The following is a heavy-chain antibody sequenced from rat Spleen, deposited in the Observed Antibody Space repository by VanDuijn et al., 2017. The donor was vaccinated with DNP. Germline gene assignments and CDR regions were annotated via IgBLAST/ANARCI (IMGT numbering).Heavy chain of an antibody. J-gene: IGHJ2*01. CDR2: MASGGST. CDR1: GFSLTSYS. Sequence: QVQLMESGPGLVQPSQTLSLTCTVSGFSLTSYSVNWIRQPPGKGLEWIAAMASGGSTDYNSALKSRLSISRDTSKSQVFLKMNSLQTEDTATYFCARNNYFDYWGQGVMVTVSS. V-gene: IGHV2S8*01. CDR3: ARNNYFDY.